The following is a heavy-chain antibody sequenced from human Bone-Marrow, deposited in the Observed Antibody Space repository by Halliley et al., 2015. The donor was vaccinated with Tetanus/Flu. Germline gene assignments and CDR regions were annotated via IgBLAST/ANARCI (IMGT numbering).Heavy chain of an antibody. V-gene: IGHV3-7*04. CDR3: TWELINYFDS. J-gene: IGHJ4*02. Sequence: LEWVANIKQDGSEKYYVDSVKGRFTISRDNAKNSLYLQMNSLRAEDTAVYYCTWELINYFDSWGQGTLVTVSS. CDR2: IKQDGSEK.